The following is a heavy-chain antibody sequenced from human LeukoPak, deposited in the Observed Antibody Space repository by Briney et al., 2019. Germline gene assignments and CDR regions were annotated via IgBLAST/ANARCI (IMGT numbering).Heavy chain of an antibody. J-gene: IGHJ4*02. CDR3: AKRGLTVTPDDY. D-gene: IGHD4-17*01. CDR1: GYSISSGYY. V-gene: IGHV4-38-2*02. Sequence: SETLSLTCTVSGYSISSGYYWGWIRQPPGKGLEWIGSIYHSGSTYYNPSLKSRVTISVDTSKNQFSLKLSSVTAADTAVYYCAKRGLTVTPDDYWGQGTLVTVSS. CDR2: IYHSGST.